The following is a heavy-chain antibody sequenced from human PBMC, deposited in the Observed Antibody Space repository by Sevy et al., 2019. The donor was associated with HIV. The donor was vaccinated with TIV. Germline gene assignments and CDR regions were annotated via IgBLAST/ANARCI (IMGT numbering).Heavy chain of an antibody. CDR1: GYTLTELS. CDR3: ATDPRIAAAGTHFDY. J-gene: IGHJ4*02. CDR2: FDPEDGET. D-gene: IGHD6-13*01. Sequence: ASVKVSCKVSGYTLTELSMHWVRQAPGKGIEWMGGFDPEDGETIYAQKFQGRVTMTEDTSTDTAYMELSSLRSEDTAVYYCATDPRIAAAGTHFDYWGQRTLVTVSS. V-gene: IGHV1-24*01.